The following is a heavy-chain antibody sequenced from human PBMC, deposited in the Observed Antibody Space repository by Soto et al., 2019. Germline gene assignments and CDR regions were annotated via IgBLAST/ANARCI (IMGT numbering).Heavy chain of an antibody. CDR3: ASMTTVATAAFDI. Sequence: QITLKESGPTLVKPTQTLTLTCTASGLSFGTSGVGVGWIRQPPGKALEWLALIYWNDDQRYSPSLKSSLTITKDTSNNQVVLTMTNVDPVDTATYYCASMTTVATAAFDIWGQGIMVNVPS. J-gene: IGHJ3*02. V-gene: IGHV2-5*01. CDR2: IYWNDDQ. CDR1: GLSFGTSGVG. D-gene: IGHD4-17*01.